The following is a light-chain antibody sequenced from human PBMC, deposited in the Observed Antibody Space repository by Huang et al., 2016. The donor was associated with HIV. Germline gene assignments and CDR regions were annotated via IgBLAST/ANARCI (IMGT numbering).Light chain of an antibody. V-gene: IGKV1-39*01. CDR1: QAIGTY. Sequence: IHLTQSPTSLSASVGDRVTIACRASQAIGTYLNWFQQKPGRAPRLLISDVSSLHTGIPSRFMGAGSGTEFTLTIRGLQFDDFATYFCQQSYSALITFGQGTRLEIK. J-gene: IGKJ5*01. CDR2: DVS. CDR3: QQSYSALIT.